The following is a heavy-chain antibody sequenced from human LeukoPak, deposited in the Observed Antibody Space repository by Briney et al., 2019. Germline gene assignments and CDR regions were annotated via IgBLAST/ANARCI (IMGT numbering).Heavy chain of an antibody. CDR1: GGSISSSSYY. CDR2: FYYSGTT. Sequence: PSETLSLTCTVSGGSISSSSYYWGWIRQPPGKGLEWIGSFYYSGTTHYNPSLESRVTISVDTSKNQFSLKLASVTAADTAIYYCAKGAGGFSYYNWFDPWGQGTLVTVSS. V-gene: IGHV4-39*07. CDR3: AKGAGGFSYYNWFDP. D-gene: IGHD5-18*01. J-gene: IGHJ5*02.